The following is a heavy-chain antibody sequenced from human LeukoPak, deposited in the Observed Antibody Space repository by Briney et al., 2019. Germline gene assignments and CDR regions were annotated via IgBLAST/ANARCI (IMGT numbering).Heavy chain of an antibody. CDR1: GYSISSGYY. CDR2: IYHSGST. CDR3: ARALTHDSSGSDAFDI. J-gene: IGHJ3*02. V-gene: IGHV4-38-2*02. Sequence: PSETLSLTCTVSGYSISSGYYWGWIRQPPGKGLEWIGSIYHSGSTYYNPSLKSRVTISVDTSKNQFSLKLSSVTAADTAVYYCARALTHDSSGSDAFDIWGQGTMVTVSS. D-gene: IGHD3-22*01.